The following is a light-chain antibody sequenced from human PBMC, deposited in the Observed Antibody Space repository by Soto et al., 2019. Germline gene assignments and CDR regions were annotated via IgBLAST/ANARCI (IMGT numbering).Light chain of an antibody. Sequence: DIQMTQSPSTLSASVGDRVTITCRASQSISSWLAWYQQKPGKAPKLLIYKASSLESGVPSRFSGSGSGTEFTLTISSLQPDDFATSYCQQYNSYSGVFTFGPGTKVDIK. V-gene: IGKV1-5*03. CDR3: QQYNSYSGVFT. CDR2: KAS. J-gene: IGKJ3*01. CDR1: QSISSW.